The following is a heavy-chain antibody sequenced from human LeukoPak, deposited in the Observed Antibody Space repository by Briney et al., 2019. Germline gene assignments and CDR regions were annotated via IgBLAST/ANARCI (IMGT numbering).Heavy chain of an antibody. CDR1: GFTFSSYE. V-gene: IGHV3-48*03. Sequence: GGSLRLSCAASGFTFSSYEMNWVRQAPGKGLEWVSYISSSGSTTYYADSVKGRFTISRDNAKNSVSLQMNSLRAEDTAVYYCARGRIVVVTAPHISSFDYWGQGTLVTVSS. CDR3: ARGRIVVVTAPHISSFDY. D-gene: IGHD2-21*02. CDR2: ISSSGSTT. J-gene: IGHJ4*02.